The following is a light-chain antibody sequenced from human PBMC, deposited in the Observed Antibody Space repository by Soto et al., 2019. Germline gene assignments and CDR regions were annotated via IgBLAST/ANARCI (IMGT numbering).Light chain of an antibody. J-gene: IGLJ3*02. CDR3: ASYTNRGTLEV. CDR1: SSDVGGYNF. CDR2: EVS. V-gene: IGLV2-14*01. Sequence: QSALTQPASVSGSPGQSITISCTGTSSDVGGYNFVSWYQQHPGKAPKLMIYEVSNRPSGVSNRFSGSKSGNTASLTISGLQAEDEADYYCASYTNRGTLEVLGGGTKLTVL.